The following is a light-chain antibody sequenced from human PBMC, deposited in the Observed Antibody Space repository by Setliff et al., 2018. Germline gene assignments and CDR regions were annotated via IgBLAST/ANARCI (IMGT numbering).Light chain of an antibody. CDR2: DDS. Sequence: SYELTQPPSESVAPGKTARITCGGHNIGDKSVHWYQQKPGQAPVLVVYDDSGRPSGIPGRFSGSNSGNTATLTISRVEAGDEADYYCQVWDPASDHRVFGTGTKGTV. V-gene: IGLV3-21*03. J-gene: IGLJ1*01. CDR1: NIGDKS. CDR3: QVWDPASDHRV.